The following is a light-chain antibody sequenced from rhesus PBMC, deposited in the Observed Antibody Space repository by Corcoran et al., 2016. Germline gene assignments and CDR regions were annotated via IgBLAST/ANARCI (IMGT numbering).Light chain of an antibody. CDR3: PHNYGTPYS. Sequence: DIQMTQSPSSLSASVGDRVIITCRTSENVDNYLNWYQQKLGKAPKPLNSKASTLQSGVPSRLSGSGSRTHYTFTIISLHSAYFSTYYCPHNYGTPYSFGQGTKVEI. CDR1: ENVDNY. CDR2: KAS. J-gene: IGKJ2*01. V-gene: IGKV1-74*01.